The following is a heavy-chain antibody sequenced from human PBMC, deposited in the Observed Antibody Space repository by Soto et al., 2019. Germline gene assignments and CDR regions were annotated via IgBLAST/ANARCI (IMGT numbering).Heavy chain of an antibody. Sequence: GGSLRLSCAASGFTFSSYAMSWVRRAPGKGLEWVSAISGSGGSTYYADSVKGRFTISRDNSKNTLYLQMNSLRAEDTAVYYCAKDLLEWLRFVGAFDIWGQGTMVTVSS. CDR3: AKDLLEWLRFVGAFDI. V-gene: IGHV3-23*01. D-gene: IGHD5-12*01. CDR1: GFTFSSYA. CDR2: ISGSGGST. J-gene: IGHJ3*02.